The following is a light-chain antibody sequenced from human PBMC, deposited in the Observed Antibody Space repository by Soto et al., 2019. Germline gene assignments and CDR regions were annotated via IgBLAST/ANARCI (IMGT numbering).Light chain of an antibody. CDR3: MCYAGGNNWV. Sequence: QSALTQPPSASGSPGQSVTISCTGTSSDGGGYNSVSWYQQHPGKAPKLVIYDVTKRPSGVPDRFSGSKSANTASLTVSGLQAEDEADYYCMCYAGGNNWVFGGGTKVTVL. CDR1: SSDGGGYNS. CDR2: DVT. V-gene: IGLV2-8*01. J-gene: IGLJ3*02.